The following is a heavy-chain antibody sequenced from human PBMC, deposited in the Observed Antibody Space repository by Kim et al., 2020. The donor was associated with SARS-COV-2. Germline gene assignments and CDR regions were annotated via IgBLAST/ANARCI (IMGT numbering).Heavy chain of an antibody. CDR1: GFTFSHYS. CDR3: AREAYDSRGYDSSVSNYFDF. Sequence: GGSLRLSCAASGFTFSHYSISWVRQAPGKGLEWVSSISNSGTYIYYADSVKGRFTISRDNAKKSLDLQMTSLRAEDTAVYYCAREAYDSRGYDSSVSNYFDFWGQGALVTVSS. D-gene: IGHD3-22*01. CDR2: ISNSGTYI. J-gene: IGHJ4*02. V-gene: IGHV3-21*01.